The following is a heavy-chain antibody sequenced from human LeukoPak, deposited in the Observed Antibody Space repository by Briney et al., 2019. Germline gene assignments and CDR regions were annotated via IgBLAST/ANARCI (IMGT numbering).Heavy chain of an antibody. Sequence: SETLSLTCTVSGDSISSYYWSCIRQPPGKGLEWIGYIYYSGSTNYNPSLKSRVTISVDTSKNQFSLKRSSVTAAETAVYYCARPGLLWFGELSYWGQGTLVTVSS. V-gene: IGHV4-59*01. CDR1: GDSISSYY. CDR2: IYYSGST. D-gene: IGHD3-10*01. CDR3: ARPGLLWFGELSY. J-gene: IGHJ4*02.